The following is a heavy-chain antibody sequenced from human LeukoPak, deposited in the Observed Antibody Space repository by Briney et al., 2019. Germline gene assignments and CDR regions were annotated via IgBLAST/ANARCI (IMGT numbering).Heavy chain of an antibody. Sequence: GGSLRLSCAASGFTFDDYGMSWVRQAPGKGLEWVSGINWNGGSTGYADSVKGRFTISRDNAKNSLYLQMNSLRAEDTAVYYCAKGQGYSSSWPFDYWGQGTLVTVSS. CDR3: AKGQGYSSSWPFDY. D-gene: IGHD6-13*01. J-gene: IGHJ4*02. CDR1: GFTFDDYG. CDR2: INWNGGST. V-gene: IGHV3-20*04.